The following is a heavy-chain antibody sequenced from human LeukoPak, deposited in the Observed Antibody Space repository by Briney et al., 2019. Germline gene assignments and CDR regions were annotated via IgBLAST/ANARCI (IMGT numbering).Heavy chain of an antibody. CDR3: ASGLVVLPPAMRPQLYYYYGMDV. V-gene: IGHV1-8*01. J-gene: IGHJ6*02. CDR1: GYTFTSYD. D-gene: IGHD2-2*01. Sequence: ASVKVSCKASGYTFTSYDINWVRQATGQGLEWMGWMNPNSGNTGYAQKFQGRVTMTRNTSISTAYMELSSLRSEDTAVYYCASGLVVLPPAMRPQLYYYYGMDVWGQGNTVTVSS. CDR2: MNPNSGNT.